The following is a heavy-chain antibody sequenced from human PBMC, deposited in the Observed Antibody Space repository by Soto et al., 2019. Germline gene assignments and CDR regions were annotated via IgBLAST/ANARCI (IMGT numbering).Heavy chain of an antibody. D-gene: IGHD3-16*01. V-gene: IGHV3-48*03. CDR2: ISSSGSTI. CDR1: GFTFSSYE. CDR3: AALGGGTFDP. J-gene: IGHJ5*02. Sequence: QRLSCAASGFTFSSYEMNWVRQAPGKGLEWVSYISSSGSTIYYADSVKGRFTISRDNAKNSLYLQMNSLRAEDTAVYYCAALGGGTFDPWGQGTLVTVSS.